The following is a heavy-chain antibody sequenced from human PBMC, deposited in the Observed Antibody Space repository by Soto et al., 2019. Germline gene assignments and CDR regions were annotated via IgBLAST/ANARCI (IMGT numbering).Heavy chain of an antibody. Sequence: EVQLVESGGGLVKPGGSLTLSCAGSGFAFRSYNMNWVRQPPGKGLEWVASISSGSSNIYYVDSVKGRFTISRDNAKDSLYLQMDSLRAEDSAVYYCASATVVAGTFDFWGQGTLLTVSS. J-gene: IGHJ4*02. V-gene: IGHV3-21*01. CDR2: ISSGSSNI. D-gene: IGHD2-15*01. CDR3: ASATVVAGTFDF. CDR1: GFAFRSYN.